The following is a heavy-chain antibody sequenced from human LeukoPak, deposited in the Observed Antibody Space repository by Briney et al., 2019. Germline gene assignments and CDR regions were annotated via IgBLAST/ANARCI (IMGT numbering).Heavy chain of an antibody. V-gene: IGHV4-61*02. D-gene: IGHD3-22*01. J-gene: IGHJ4*02. CDR3: ARPAEYYYDSSGYPYFDY. CDR1: GGSISSGSYY. CDR2: IYTSGST. Sequence: SQTLSLTCTVSGGSISSGSYYWSWIRQPAGKGLEWIGRIYTSGSTNYNPSLKSRVTISVDTSKNQFSLKLSSVTAADTAVYYCARPAEYYYDSSGYPYFDYWGQGTLVTVSS.